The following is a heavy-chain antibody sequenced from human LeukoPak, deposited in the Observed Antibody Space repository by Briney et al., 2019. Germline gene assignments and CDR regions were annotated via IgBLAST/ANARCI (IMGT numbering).Heavy chain of an antibody. J-gene: IGHJ4*02. V-gene: IGHV4-39*01. CDR1: GGSISSSSYY. D-gene: IGHD3-3*01. Sequence: PSETLSLTCTVSGGSISSSSYYWAWLRQPPGTGLEWIGSIYYSGSTYYNPSLKSRVTISVDTSKNQFSLKQSSVTAADTAVYYCARLGYYDFWSGYYFDYWGQGTLVTVSS. CDR2: IYYSGST. CDR3: ARLGYYDFWSGYYFDY.